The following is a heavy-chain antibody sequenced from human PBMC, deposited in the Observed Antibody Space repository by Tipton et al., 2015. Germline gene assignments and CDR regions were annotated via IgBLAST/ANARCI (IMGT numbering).Heavy chain of an antibody. D-gene: IGHD3-3*01. J-gene: IGHJ5*01. CDR1: GGSIGTFY. CDR3: ARGGDFWNGYRDS. Sequence: TLSLTCTVSGGSIGTFYWNWIRQSPGKQLKWIGHIHYTGYTHYNPSLRSRVSISLDTSKNRFSLNLDAVTAADTAVYFCARGGDFWNGYRDSWGQGLLVTVSS. CDR2: IHYTGYT. V-gene: IGHV4-59*01.